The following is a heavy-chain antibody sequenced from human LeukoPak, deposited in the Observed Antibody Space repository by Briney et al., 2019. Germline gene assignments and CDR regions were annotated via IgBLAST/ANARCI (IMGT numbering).Heavy chain of an antibody. CDR3: ARAKYDTSGYYYSGFDI. CDR1: GFTFSDYY. J-gene: IGHJ3*02. D-gene: IGHD3-22*01. V-gene: IGHV3-11*04. CDR2: TTTSGSSI. Sequence: PGGSLRLSCEASGFTFSDYYMGWIRQAPGKGLGWVSYTTTSGSSIYYADSVKGRFTMSRDNAKKSLYLQMNSLRAEDTAVYYCARAKYDTSGYYYSGFDIWGQGTMVTVSS.